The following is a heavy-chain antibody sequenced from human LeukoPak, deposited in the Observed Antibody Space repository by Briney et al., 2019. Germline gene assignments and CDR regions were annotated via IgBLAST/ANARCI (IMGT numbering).Heavy chain of an antibody. Sequence: GGSLRLSCEVSGFTFIKYAMSWVRQAPGKGLEWASDISGSGGSTYYADSVKGRFTISRDNSKNTLYLQMNRLRAEDTAVYYCAKRGLAAALFRWGQGTLVTVSS. V-gene: IGHV3-23*01. CDR2: ISGSGGST. D-gene: IGHD6-13*01. CDR1: GFTFIKYA. CDR3: AKRGLAAALFR. J-gene: IGHJ4*02.